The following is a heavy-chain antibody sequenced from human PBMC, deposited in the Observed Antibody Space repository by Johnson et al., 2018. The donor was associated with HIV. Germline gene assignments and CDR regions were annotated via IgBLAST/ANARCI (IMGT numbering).Heavy chain of an antibody. CDR3: AKEGRGIPMGAFDI. D-gene: IGHD6-13*01. V-gene: IGHV3-73*01. J-gene: IGHJ3*02. CDR2: IRSKANSYAT. Sequence: EVQLVESGGGLIQPGGSLRLSCAASGFTVSSNYMSWVRQASGKGLEWVGRIRSKANSYATAYAASVKGRFTISRDDSKNTLYLQMNSLRAEDTAVYYCAKEGRGIPMGAFDIWGQGTMVTVSS. CDR1: GFTVSSNY.